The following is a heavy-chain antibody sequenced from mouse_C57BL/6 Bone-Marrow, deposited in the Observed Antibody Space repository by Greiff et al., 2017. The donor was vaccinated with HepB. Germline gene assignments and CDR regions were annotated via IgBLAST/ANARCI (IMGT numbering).Heavy chain of an antibody. V-gene: IGHV1-74*01. D-gene: IGHD2-1*01. J-gene: IGHJ2*01. CDR2: IHPSDSDT. CDR3: AIEPYGNCFDY. Sequence: KQRPGQGLEWIGRIHPSDSDTNYNQKFKGKATLTVDKSSSTAYMQLSSLTYEDSAVYYCAIEPYGNCFDYWGQGTTLTVSS.